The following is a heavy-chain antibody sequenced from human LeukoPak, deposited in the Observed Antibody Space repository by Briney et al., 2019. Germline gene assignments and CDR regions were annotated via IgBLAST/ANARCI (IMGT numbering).Heavy chain of an antibody. J-gene: IGHJ3*02. Sequence: PSETLSLTCTVSGGSISSDEYYWSWIRQHPGKGLEWIGYIHYSGSTYYNPSLKSRLTRSVDTSKNQFSLKLSSVTAADTAVYYCARVGSIPAANAFDIWGQGTMVTVSS. CDR3: ARVGSIPAANAFDI. V-gene: IGHV4-31*03. D-gene: IGHD6-13*01. CDR2: IHYSGST. CDR1: GGSISSDEYY.